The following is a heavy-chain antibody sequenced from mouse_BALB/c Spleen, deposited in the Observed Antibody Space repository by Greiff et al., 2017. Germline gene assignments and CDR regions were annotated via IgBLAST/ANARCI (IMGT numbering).Heavy chain of an antibody. D-gene: IGHD1-2*01. V-gene: IGHV5-12-2*01. J-gene: IGHJ3*01. CDR1: GFTFSSYT. CDR3: ARHPHYYGAWFAY. Sequence: EVQLVESGGGLVQPGGSLKLSCAASGFTFSSYTMSWVRQTPEKRLEWVAYISNGGGSTYYPDTVKGRFTISRDNAKNTLYLQMSSLKSEDTAMYYCARHPHYYGAWFAYWGQGTLVTVSA. CDR2: ISNGGGST.